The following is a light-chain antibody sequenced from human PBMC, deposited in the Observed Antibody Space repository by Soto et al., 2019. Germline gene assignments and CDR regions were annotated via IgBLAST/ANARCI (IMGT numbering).Light chain of an antibody. CDR2: DVC. V-gene: IGLV2-14*01. CDR3: SSYTSGSSVYV. Sequence: QSALTQPASVSGSPGQSITISCTGTSSDVGGYNYVSWYQQHPGKAPKLIIYDVCNRPSGVSNRFCGSESGTTASLTISGLEAEDEADYYCSSYTSGSSVYVFGTGTKLTVL. CDR1: SSDVGGYNY. J-gene: IGLJ1*01.